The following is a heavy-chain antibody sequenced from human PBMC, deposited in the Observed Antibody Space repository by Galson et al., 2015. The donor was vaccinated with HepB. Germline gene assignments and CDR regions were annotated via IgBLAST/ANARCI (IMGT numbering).Heavy chain of an antibody. D-gene: IGHD3/OR15-3a*01. J-gene: IGHJ3*02. CDR2: VHHSGAA. CDR1: GASMNTDY. V-gene: IGHV4-59*12. CDR3: TRVFGQKCGGTTCFLGAFDI. Sequence: TLSLTCSVSGASMNTDYWTWSRQSPGQRLEWVGYVHHSGAANYNPSLKSRVTMSIDTSKNHFSLNLRSVTAADTAMYFCTRVFGQKCGGTTCFLGAFDIWGPGTRVIVSS.